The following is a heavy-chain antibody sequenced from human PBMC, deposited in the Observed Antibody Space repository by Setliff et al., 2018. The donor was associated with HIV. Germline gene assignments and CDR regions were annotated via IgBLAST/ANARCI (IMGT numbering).Heavy chain of an antibody. CDR2: IYYSGSA. V-gene: IGHV4-59*01. D-gene: IGHD2-2*01. CDR3: ASLGYCSSPNCYYQYFQH. CDR1: GASMSSFF. J-gene: IGHJ1*01. Sequence: SETLSLTCTVSGASMSSFFWTWIRQSPGKGLEWIAFIYYSGSANYNSALRSRVTISVDTSNNQFSLKMNSVTAADTAVYYCASLGYCSSPNCYYQYFQHWGQGTLVTVS.